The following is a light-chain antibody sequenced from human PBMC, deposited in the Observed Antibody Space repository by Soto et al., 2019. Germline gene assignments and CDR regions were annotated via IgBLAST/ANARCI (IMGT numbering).Light chain of an antibody. CDR1: SSNIGAGYD. Sequence: QSVLTQPPSVSGAPGQRVTISCTGSSSNIGAGYDVHWYQQLPGTGPKLLIYGNSNRPSGVPDRFSGSKSGTSASLAITGLQAEDEADYYCQSYDSSLSGYWVFGGGTKVTVL. J-gene: IGLJ3*02. CDR2: GNS. CDR3: QSYDSSLSGYWV. V-gene: IGLV1-40*01.